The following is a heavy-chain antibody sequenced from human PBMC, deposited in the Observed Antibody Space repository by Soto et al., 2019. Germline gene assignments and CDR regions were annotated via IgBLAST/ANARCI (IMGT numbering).Heavy chain of an antibody. Sequence: VGSLRLSCAASGFTFSSYAMSWVRQAPGKGLEWVSAISGSGGSTYYADSVKGRFTISRDNSKNTLYLQMNSLRAEDTAVYYCAKDDLTLYYYYGMDVWGQGTTVTVSS. D-gene: IGHD7-27*01. V-gene: IGHV3-23*01. CDR1: GFTFSSYA. CDR2: ISGSGGST. J-gene: IGHJ6*02. CDR3: AKDDLTLYYYYGMDV.